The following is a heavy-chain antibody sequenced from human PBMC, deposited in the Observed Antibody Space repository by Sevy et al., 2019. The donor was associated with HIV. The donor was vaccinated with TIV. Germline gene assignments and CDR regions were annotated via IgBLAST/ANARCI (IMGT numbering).Heavy chain of an antibody. J-gene: IGHJ3*02. CDR1: GFTFSSYE. V-gene: IGHV3-53*01. Sequence: GGSLRLSCVASGFTFSSYEMNWVRQAPGKGLEWVSVIYSGGSTYYADSVKGRFTISRDNSKNTLYLQMNSLRAEDTAVYYCARGSSSGYYDAFDIWGQGTMVTVSS. CDR3: ARGSSSGYYDAFDI. D-gene: IGHD3-22*01. CDR2: IYSGGST.